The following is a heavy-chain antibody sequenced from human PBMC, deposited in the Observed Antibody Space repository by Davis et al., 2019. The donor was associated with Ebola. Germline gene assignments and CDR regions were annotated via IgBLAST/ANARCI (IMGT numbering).Heavy chain of an antibody. Sequence: SETLSLTCTVSGGSINSHYWGWIRQPPGKGLEWIGEINHSGSTNYNPSLKSRVTISVDTSKNQFSLKLSSVTAADTAVYYCARNSGIAARWLGYWGQGTLVTVSS. V-gene: IGHV4-34*01. J-gene: IGHJ4*02. D-gene: IGHD6-6*01. CDR3: ARNSGIAARWLGY. CDR1: GGSINSHY. CDR2: INHSGST.